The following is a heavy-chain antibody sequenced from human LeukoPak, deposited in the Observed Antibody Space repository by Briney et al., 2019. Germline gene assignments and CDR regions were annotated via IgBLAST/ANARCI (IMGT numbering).Heavy chain of an antibody. CDR2: INHSGST. CDR3: ARDFWRTYYYDSSGYPFDY. CDR1: GGSFSGYY. J-gene: IGHJ4*02. V-gene: IGHV4-34*01. Sequence: SETLSLNCAVYGGSFSGYYWSWIRQRPGEGLEWIGEINHSGSTNYNPSLKSRVTISVDTSKNQFSLKLSSVTAADTAVYYCARDFWRTYYYDSSGYPFDYWAQGTLVTVSS. D-gene: IGHD3-22*01.